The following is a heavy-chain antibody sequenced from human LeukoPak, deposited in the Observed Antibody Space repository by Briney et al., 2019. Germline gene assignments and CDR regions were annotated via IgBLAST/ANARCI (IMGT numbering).Heavy chain of an antibody. V-gene: IGHV3-30*14. D-gene: IGHD3-10*01. CDR1: GFTFSSYA. CDR2: ISYDGSNK. J-gene: IGHJ4*02. Sequence: GGSLRLSCAASGFTFSSYAMHWVRQAPGKGLEWVAVISYDGSNKYYADSVKGRFTISRDNSKNTLYLQMNSLRGEDTAIYYCARDYKADFWGQGTLVTVSS. CDR3: ARDYKADF.